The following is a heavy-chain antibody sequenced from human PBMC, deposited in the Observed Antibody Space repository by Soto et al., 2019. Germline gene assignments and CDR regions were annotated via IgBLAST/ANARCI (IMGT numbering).Heavy chain of an antibody. Sequence: SETLSLTCTVSGDSISSGDFYWSWLRQHPGKGLEWIGYISYSGTTNSNPSLKSRVTLSADTSTNQFSLKLTSVTAADTAVYYCSRDRLGGEQYTYYYYYGMDVWGQGTTVTVSS. D-gene: IGHD1-26*01. CDR1: GDSISSGDFY. CDR2: ISYSGTT. V-gene: IGHV4-31*03. J-gene: IGHJ6*02. CDR3: SRDRLGGEQYTYYYYYGMDV.